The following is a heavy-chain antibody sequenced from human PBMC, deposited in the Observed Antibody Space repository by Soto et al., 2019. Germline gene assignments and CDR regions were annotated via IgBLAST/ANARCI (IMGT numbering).Heavy chain of an antibody. V-gene: IGHV4-59*08. J-gene: IGHJ6*03. CDR2: IYYSGST. CDR3: ARHGQQLTFASPYYYYYCMDV. Sequence: PSETLSLTCTVSGGSISSYYWSWIRQPPGKGLEWIGYIYYSGSTNYNPSLKSRVTISVDTSKNQFSLKLSSVTAADTAVYYCARHGQQLTFASPYYYYYCMDVWGKGTKVTVSS. CDR1: GGSISSYY. D-gene: IGHD6-13*01.